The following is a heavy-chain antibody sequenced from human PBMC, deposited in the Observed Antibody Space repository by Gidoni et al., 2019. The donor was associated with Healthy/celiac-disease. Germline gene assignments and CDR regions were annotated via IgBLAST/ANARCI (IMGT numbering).Heavy chain of an antibody. Sequence: QVQLQESGPGLVKPSETLSLTCTVSGGSISSSYWSWIRQPPGKGLEWIGYIYYSGSTNYNPSLKSRVTISVDTSKNQFSLKLSSVTAADTAVYYCARGFRQDIVVVPAANSWFDPWGQGTLVTVSS. CDR2: IYYSGST. D-gene: IGHD2-2*01. V-gene: IGHV4-59*01. CDR1: GGSISSSY. J-gene: IGHJ5*02. CDR3: ARGFRQDIVVVPAANSWFDP.